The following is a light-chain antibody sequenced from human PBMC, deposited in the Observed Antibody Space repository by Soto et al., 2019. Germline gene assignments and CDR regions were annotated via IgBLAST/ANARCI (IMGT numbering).Light chain of an antibody. CDR1: SSDVGGYNF. CDR2: DVT. CDR3: SSYRSNNILI. Sequence: QSALTQPASVSGSPGQSITISCTGTSSDVGGYNFVSWFQQHPGKAPKLMIYDVTNLPLGVSSRFSGSKSGNTASLTISGLQAEDEADYYCSSYRSNNILIFGGGTKLTVL. V-gene: IGLV2-14*01. J-gene: IGLJ2*01.